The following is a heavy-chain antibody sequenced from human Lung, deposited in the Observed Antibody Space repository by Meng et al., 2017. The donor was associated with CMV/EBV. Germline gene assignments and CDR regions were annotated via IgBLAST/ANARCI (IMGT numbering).Heavy chain of an antibody. CDR1: CGSISSSNW. CDR3: ASFPPPGKQWLVTDY. J-gene: IGHJ4*02. CDR2: IYHSGST. Sequence: VQLPESGPGLVKPSGTLSLTCAVSCGSISSSNWWSWVRQPPGKGLEWIGEIYHSGSTNYNPSLKSRVTISVDKSKNQFSLKLSSVTAADTAVYYCASFPPPGKQWLVTDYWGQGTLVTVSS. D-gene: IGHD6-19*01. V-gene: IGHV4-4*02.